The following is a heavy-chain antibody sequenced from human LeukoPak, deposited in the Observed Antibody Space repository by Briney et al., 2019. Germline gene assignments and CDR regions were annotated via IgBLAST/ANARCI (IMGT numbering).Heavy chain of an antibody. D-gene: IGHD3-9*01. CDR3: ARVSWSPDYDILTGYRYYMDV. J-gene: IGHJ6*03. CDR1: GGSISSYY. V-gene: IGHV4-4*07. CDR2: IYTSGST. Sequence: SETLSLTCTVSGGSISSYYWSWIRQPAGKGLEWIGRIYTSGSTNYNPSLKSRVTMSVDTSKNQFSLKLSSVTAADTAVYYCARVSWSPDYDILTGYRYYMDVWAKGPRSPSP.